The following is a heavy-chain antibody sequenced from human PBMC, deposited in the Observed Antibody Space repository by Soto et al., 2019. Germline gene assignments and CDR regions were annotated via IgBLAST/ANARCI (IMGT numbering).Heavy chain of an antibody. D-gene: IGHD6-19*01. CDR2: ISGSGGST. CDR3: AKVKQWLVSKYYFDY. Sequence: PGGSLRLSCAASGFTFSSYAMSWVRQAPGKGLEWVSAISGSGGSTYYADSVKGRFTISRDNSKNTLYLQMNSLRAEDTAVYYCAKVKQWLVSKYYFDYWGQGTLVTVSS. J-gene: IGHJ4*02. V-gene: IGHV3-23*01. CDR1: GFTFSSYA.